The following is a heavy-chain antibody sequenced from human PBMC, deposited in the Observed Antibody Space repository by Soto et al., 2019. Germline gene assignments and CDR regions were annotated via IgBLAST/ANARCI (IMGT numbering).Heavy chain of an antibody. V-gene: IGHV2-5*02. D-gene: IGHD1-1*01. CDR3: AHGLAGGRDWNTGTLDV. CDR1: GLSLSPSGVG. Sequence: QITLKESGPTRVKPTQTLALTCTFSGLSLSPSGVGVGWIRQSPGKAPEWLALIYWDDDKHDSPSLKTRLTITKDTPNNQVVLIMTNMDPADTATYYCAHGLAGGRDWNTGTLDVWGQGTLVAVSS. J-gene: IGHJ3*01. CDR2: IYWDDDK.